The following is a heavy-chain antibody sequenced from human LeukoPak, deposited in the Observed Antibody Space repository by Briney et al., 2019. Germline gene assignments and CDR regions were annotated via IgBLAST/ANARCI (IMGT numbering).Heavy chain of an antibody. CDR1: GFTFSSYA. CDR2: ITGDGGST. J-gene: IGHJ4*02. D-gene: IGHD3-22*01. V-gene: IGHV3-23*01. CDR3: AKASSGYYYFDY. Sequence: GGSLRLSCAASGFTFSSYAMNWVRQAPGKGPEWVSAITGDGGSTYYADSVKGRFTISRDNSRNTLYLQMNSLRAEDTAVYYCAKASSGYYYFDYWGQGTLVTVPS.